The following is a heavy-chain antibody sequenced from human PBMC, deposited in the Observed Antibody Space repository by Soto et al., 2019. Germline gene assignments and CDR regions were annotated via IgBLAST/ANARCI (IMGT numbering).Heavy chain of an antibody. Sequence: QVQLQESGPGLVKPSETLSLTCTVSGGSISSYYWSWIRQTPGKGLEWIGYIYYSGSTNYNPSLKSRVTISVDTSKNQFSLKLSSVTAADTAVYYCARDRGLRAGTTIKYNWFDPWGQGTLVTVSS. CDR3: ARDRGLRAGTTIKYNWFDP. CDR1: GGSISSYY. CDR2: IYYSGST. J-gene: IGHJ5*02. V-gene: IGHV4-59*01. D-gene: IGHD1-7*01.